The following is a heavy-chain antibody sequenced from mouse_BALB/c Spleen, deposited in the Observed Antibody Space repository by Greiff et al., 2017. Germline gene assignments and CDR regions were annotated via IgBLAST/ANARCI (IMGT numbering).Heavy chain of an antibody. D-gene: IGHD1-2*01. CDR2: SRNKANDYTT. Sequence: EVKVVESGGGLVQPGGSLRLSCATSGFTFSDFYMEWVRQPPGKRLEWIAASRNKANDYTTEYSASVKGRFIVSRDTSQSILYLQMNALRAEDTAIYYCARNSLLRPFDYWGQGTTLTVSS. V-gene: IGHV7-1*02. J-gene: IGHJ2*01. CDR1: GFTFSDFY. CDR3: ARNSLLRPFDY.